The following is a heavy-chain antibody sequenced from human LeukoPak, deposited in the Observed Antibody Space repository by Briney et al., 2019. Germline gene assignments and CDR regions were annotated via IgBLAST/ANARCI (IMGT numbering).Heavy chain of an antibody. Sequence: GGSLRLSCAASGFTFSSYAMHWVRQAPGKGLEWVAVISYDGSNKYYADSVKGRFTISRDNSKNTLYLQKNSLRAEDTAVYYCARLTPSFSAYYDFWSGQIDYWGQGTLVTVSS. D-gene: IGHD3-3*01. V-gene: IGHV3-30*04. J-gene: IGHJ4*02. CDR3: ARLTPSFSAYYDFWSGQIDY. CDR2: ISYDGSNK. CDR1: GFTFSSYA.